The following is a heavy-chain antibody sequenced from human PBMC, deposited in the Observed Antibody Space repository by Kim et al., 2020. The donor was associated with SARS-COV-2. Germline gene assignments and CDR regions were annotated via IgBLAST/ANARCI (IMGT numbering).Heavy chain of an antibody. CDR1: GGTFSSYA. CDR3: ARAVRELWFEQNYFDY. J-gene: IGHJ4*02. V-gene: IGHV1-69*13. Sequence: SVKVSCKASGGTFSSYAISWVRQAPGQGLEWMGGIIPIFGTANYAQKFQGRVTITADESTSTAYMELSSLRSEDTAVYYCARAVRELWFEQNYFDYWGQGPWSPSPQ. CDR2: IIPIFGTA. D-gene: IGHD3-10*01.